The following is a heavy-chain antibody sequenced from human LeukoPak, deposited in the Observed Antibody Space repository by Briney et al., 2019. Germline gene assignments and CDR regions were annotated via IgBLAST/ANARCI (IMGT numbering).Heavy chain of an antibody. CDR3: ARVGIAVAGTGY. CDR1: GFTFSSYS. J-gene: IGHJ4*02. Sequence: GGSLRLSCAASGFTFSSYSMSWVRQAPGKGLEWVSSISSSSSYIYYADSVKGRFTISRDNAKNSLYLQMNSLRAEDTAVYYCARVGIAVAGTGYWGQGTLVTVSS. V-gene: IGHV3-21*01. CDR2: ISSSSSYI. D-gene: IGHD6-19*01.